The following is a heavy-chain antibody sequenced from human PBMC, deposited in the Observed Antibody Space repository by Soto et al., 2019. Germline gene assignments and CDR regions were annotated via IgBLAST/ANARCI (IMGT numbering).Heavy chain of an antibody. J-gene: IGHJ4*02. Sequence: EVQLLESGGGLVQPGGSLKVSCAASGFTFDSNSMSWVRQAPGKGLEWVSGISGSGESRHYADSVKGRFTISRDNSENTLFLQTNSLRPDDTAIYYCAKSRGDSWTTYYFDSWGQGILVTVSS. D-gene: IGHD6-13*01. V-gene: IGHV3-23*01. CDR1: GFTFDSNS. CDR3: AKSRGDSWTTYYFDS. CDR2: ISGSGESR.